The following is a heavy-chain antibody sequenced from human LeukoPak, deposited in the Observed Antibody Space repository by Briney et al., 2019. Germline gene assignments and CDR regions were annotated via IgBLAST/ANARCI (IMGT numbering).Heavy chain of an antibody. Sequence: ASVKVSCKASGYTFTDYSMHWVRQTPGQGLEWMGWINPETGGTNYEQKFQGRVTMTSDTSITTAYLELSSLRSDDTAVYFCAPGSMTYDYWGQGTLVTVSS. V-gene: IGHV1-2*02. D-gene: IGHD3-10*01. CDR2: INPETGGT. J-gene: IGHJ4*02. CDR1: GYTFTDYS. CDR3: APGSMTYDY.